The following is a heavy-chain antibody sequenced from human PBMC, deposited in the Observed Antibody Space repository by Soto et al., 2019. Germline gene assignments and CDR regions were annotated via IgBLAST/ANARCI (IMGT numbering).Heavy chain of an antibody. D-gene: IGHD2-8*01. CDR2: IWYEGENK. J-gene: IGHJ6*02. CDR1: GFAFSNFG. Sequence: QLVESGGGVVQPGRPLRLSCAASGFAFSNFGLHWVRQAPGKGLEWVAIIWYEGENKYYSDNVKGRFTISRDNSRSTVFLEMNSLRVDDTAVYFCARESPTLYAMDVWGQGTTVTVSS. V-gene: IGHV3-33*01. CDR3: ARESPTLYAMDV.